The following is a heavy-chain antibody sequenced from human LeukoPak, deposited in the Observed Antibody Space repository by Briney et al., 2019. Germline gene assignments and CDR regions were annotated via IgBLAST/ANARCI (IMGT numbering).Heavy chain of an antibody. Sequence: PGGSLRLSCAASGFRFSEAWMTWVRQRPGKGLEWVGRIKTIGEGQTTDYASPVKGRFIISRVDSDSTVYLEMETLKTEDTAVYYCMSDLDNWGQGTLVTVSS. CDR1: GFRFSEAW. J-gene: IGHJ4*02. CDR2: IKTIGEGQTT. CDR3: MSDLDN. V-gene: IGHV3-15*01.